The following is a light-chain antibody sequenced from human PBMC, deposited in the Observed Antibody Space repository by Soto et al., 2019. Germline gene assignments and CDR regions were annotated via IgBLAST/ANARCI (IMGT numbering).Light chain of an antibody. CDR3: QQYNSFSKT. CDR2: AAS. J-gene: IGKJ1*01. CDR1: QSIGYW. Sequence: DIQMTQSPSRLSASVGDRVTITCRASQSIGYWVAWYQQKPGKAPKLLIYAASTLETGVPSRFSGSGFGAEFTLTSASLQPDDSATYYCQQYNSFSKTFGRGTKVDIK. V-gene: IGKV1-5*01.